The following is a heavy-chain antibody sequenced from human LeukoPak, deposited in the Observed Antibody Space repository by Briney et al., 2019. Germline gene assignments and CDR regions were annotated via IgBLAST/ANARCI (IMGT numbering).Heavy chain of an antibody. CDR2: IYADGYT. V-gene: IGHV3-53*04. CDR1: GFTFDDYA. J-gene: IGHJ3*01. Sequence: PGRSLRLSCAASGFTFDDYAMHWVRQAPGKGLEWVSAIYADGYTRDAASVKGRFSVSRHNSKNTVYLQMDNLRPEDTAVYYCARDRRGEKDFDVWGPGTMVTVSS. CDR3: ARDRRGEKDFDV.